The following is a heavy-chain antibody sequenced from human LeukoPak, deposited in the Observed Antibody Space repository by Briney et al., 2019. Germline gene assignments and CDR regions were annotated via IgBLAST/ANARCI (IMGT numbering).Heavy chain of an antibody. CDR1: GFTFSSYS. CDR3: GRAQSDTAMVTVPKEIPDYGMDV. CDR2: ISSNSSYI. D-gene: IGHD5-18*01. Sequence: PGGSLRLSCAASGFTFSSYSMNWVRQAPGKGLEWVSSISSNSSYIYYADSVKGRFTISRDNAKNSLYLQMNSLRAEDTAVYYCGRAQSDTAMVTVPKEIPDYGMDVWGQGTTVTVSS. J-gene: IGHJ6*02. V-gene: IGHV3-21*01.